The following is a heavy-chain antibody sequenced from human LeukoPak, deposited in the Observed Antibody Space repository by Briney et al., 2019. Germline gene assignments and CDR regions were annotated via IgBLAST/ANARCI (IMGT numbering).Heavy chain of an antibody. CDR2: ISGSGGST. Sequence: PGGSLRLSCAASGFTFSSYAMSWVRQAPGKGLEWVSAISGSGGSTYYADSVKGRFTISRDNSKNTLYLQMNSLRAEDTAVYYCAIDYYDSSGYYPAGGWGQGTLVTVSS. J-gene: IGHJ4*02. D-gene: IGHD3-22*01. CDR3: AIDYYDSSGYYPAGG. V-gene: IGHV3-23*01. CDR1: GFTFSSYA.